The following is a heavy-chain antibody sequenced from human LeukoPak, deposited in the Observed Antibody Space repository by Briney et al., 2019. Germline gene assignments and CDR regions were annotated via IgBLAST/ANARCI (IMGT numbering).Heavy chain of an antibody. CDR1: GFPFSSHT. J-gene: IGHJ4*02. CDR3: TRDQPFSSFDH. Sequence: GGSLKLSCAASGFPFSSHTMNWVRQAPGKGREGVSSIGGTNGYSFYAHSLKGRFTISRDNANHSLSLLINNLTAEDTAVYYCTRDQPFSSFDHWGQGILVTVSS. V-gene: IGHV3-21*01. D-gene: IGHD6-13*01. CDR2: IGGTNGYS.